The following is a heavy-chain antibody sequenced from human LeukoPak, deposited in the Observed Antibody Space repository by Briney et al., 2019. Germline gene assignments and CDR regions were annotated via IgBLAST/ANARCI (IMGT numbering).Heavy chain of an antibody. J-gene: IGHJ4*02. CDR3: ARDQTYCSGGSCCLDY. D-gene: IGHD2-15*01. CDR2: ISGSDGST. Sequence: GGSLRLSCAASEFTFSSYAMSWVRQAPGKGLEWVSTISGSDGSTYYADSVKGQFTISRDNSKNTLYLQMNSLRAEGTAVYYCARDQTYCSGGSCCLDYWGQGTLVTVSS. V-gene: IGHV3-23*01. CDR1: EFTFSSYA.